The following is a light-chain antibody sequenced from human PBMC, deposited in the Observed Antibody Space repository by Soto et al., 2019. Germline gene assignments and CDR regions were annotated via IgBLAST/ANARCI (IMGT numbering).Light chain of an antibody. CDR2: AAS. Sequence: DLQMTQSPSSLSASVGDRVTITCRASQSISSYLNWYQQKPVKAPKLLIYAASSLQSGVPSMFSGGGSGTDFTLTISSLQPEDFVSYYCHQSYSTPPYTFGQGPKLEIK. V-gene: IGKV1-39*01. CDR3: HQSYSTPPYT. CDR1: QSISSY. J-gene: IGKJ2*01.